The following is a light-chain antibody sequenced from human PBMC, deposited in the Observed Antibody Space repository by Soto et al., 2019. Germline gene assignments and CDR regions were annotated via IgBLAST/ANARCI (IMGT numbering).Light chain of an antibody. CDR3: SSYTSSSTLV. V-gene: IGLV2-14*01. CDR1: HRDVGGYNY. Sequence: SLLTPPAPLSWSPGQSVTISLTGTHRDVGGYNYVSWYQQHPGKAPKLMIYDVSNRPSGVSNRFSGSKSGNTASLTISGLQAEDEADYYCSSYTSSSTLVFGTGTKVTVL. J-gene: IGLJ1*01. CDR2: DVS.